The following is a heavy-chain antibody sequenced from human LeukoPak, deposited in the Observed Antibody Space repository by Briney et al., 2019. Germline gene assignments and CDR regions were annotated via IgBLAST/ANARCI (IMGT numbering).Heavy chain of an antibody. CDR2: ISPSGGST. V-gene: IGHV1-46*01. Sequence: ASGKVSCKASGYTFTSYYMHWVRQAPGQGLEWMGMISPSGGSTSYAQKFQGRVTMTRDTSASTVYMELSSLRSDDTAVYYCAREQVVGKYYFDYWGQGTLVTVSS. J-gene: IGHJ4*02. CDR3: AREQVVGKYYFDY. CDR1: GYTFTSYY. D-gene: IGHD3-10*01.